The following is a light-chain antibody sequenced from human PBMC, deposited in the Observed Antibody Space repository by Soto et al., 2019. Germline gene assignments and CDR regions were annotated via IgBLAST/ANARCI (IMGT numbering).Light chain of an antibody. CDR3: QQYGSSPQT. J-gene: IGKJ1*01. CDR1: QSVSSSY. CDR2: GAS. V-gene: IGKV3-20*01. Sequence: EIVLTQSPGTLSLSPGERATLSCRASQSVSSSYLAWYQQKPGQAPRLLIYGASSRAPGIPDRFSGSGSGPDFTLTISRLEPEDFAVYYCQQYGSSPQTFGQGTKVEIK.